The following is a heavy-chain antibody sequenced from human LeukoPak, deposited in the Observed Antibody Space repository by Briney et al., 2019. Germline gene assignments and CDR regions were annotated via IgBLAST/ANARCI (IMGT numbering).Heavy chain of an antibody. CDR1: GFTFNTYT. Sequence: GGSLRLSCAASGFTFNTYTMNCVRQAPGRGLVWGSYISSSGSTIYYADSVKGRFTISRDNAKNSLYLQMNSLRAEDTAVYYCARGPAASGYYDSRGRYGYFDYWGQGTLVTVSS. D-gene: IGHD3-22*01. CDR2: ISSSGSTI. CDR3: ARGPAASGYYDSRGRYGYFDY. V-gene: IGHV3-48*04. J-gene: IGHJ4*02.